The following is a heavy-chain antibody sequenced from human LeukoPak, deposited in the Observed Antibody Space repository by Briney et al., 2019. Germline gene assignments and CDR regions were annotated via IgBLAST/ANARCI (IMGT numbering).Heavy chain of an antibody. V-gene: IGHV3-23*03. CDR3: AKNWGPLHM. Sequence: PGGSLRLGCAASGFTFRNFAMSWVRQAPGQGLEWLSSIGTAGTYYADTVQGRFTISRDDSKNTLYLQLNSLRVDDTALYYCAKNWGPLHMGGQGTMVTVSS. J-gene: IGHJ3*01. D-gene: IGHD3-16*01. CDR2: IGTAGT. CDR1: GFTFRNFA.